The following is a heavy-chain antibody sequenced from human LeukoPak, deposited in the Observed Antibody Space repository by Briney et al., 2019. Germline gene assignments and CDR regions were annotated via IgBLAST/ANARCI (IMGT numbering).Heavy chain of an antibody. J-gene: IGHJ6*03. CDR1: GGSNSSSGYY. D-gene: IGHD2-21*01. CDR3: ARGKGDIATFYYSYYMDV. Sequence: SETLSLTCTVSGGSNSSSGYYWGWIRQPPGKGLEWIGSIYYSGSTYYNPSLKSRVTISLATSKMQFSLNLGSVTAADTAVYYCARGKGDIATFYYSYYMDVWGKGTTVTVSS. CDR2: IYYSGST. V-gene: IGHV4-39*02.